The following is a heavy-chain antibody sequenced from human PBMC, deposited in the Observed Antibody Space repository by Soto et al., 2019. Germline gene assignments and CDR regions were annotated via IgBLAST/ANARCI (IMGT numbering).Heavy chain of an antibody. CDR3: ARHSGYYFDY. CDR1: GFSFVSHW. V-gene: IGHV5-51*01. Sequence: GESLKISCQVSGFSFVSHWIGWVRQTPGKGLEWMGIIYPGDSDTRYSPSFQGQVTISADKSITTAYLQWSSLKASDTAIYYCARHSGYYFDYWGQGTLVTVSS. CDR2: IYPGDSDT. J-gene: IGHJ4*02.